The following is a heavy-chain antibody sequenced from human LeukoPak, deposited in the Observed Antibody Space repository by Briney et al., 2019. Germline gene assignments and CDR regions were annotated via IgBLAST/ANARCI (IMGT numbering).Heavy chain of an antibody. CDR3: ARESSSGWTDLDY. Sequence: GAPVKVSCKASGYTFTGYYMHWVRQAPGQGLEWMGRINPNSGGTNYAQKFQGRVTMTRDTSISTAYMELSRLRSDDTAVYYCARESSSGWTDLDYWGQGTLVTVSS. D-gene: IGHD6-19*01. V-gene: IGHV1-2*06. CDR1: GYTFTGYY. CDR2: INPNSGGT. J-gene: IGHJ4*02.